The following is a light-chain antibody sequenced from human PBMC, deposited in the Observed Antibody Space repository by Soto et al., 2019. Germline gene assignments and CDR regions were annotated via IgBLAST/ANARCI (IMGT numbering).Light chain of an antibody. CDR2: DAS. J-gene: IGKJ5*01. Sequence: DVQMTQSPSTLSASIGERITISCRANQSISNFLAWYQQKPGKAPKLLIYDASTLESGVPSRFRGSGSGTEFTLTISSLQPDDFATYYCQQYNSYSITFGQGTRLEIK. CDR1: QSISNF. CDR3: QQYNSYSIT. V-gene: IGKV1-5*01.